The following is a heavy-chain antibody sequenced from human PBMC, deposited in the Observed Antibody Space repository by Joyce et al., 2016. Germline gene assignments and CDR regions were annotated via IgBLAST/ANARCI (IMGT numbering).Heavy chain of an antibody. D-gene: IGHD1/OR15-1a*01. Sequence: QLVESGGGLVQPGGSLKLSCVASGFPFSVSSMHGVRQDCGKSPEGVGRSREKAKNYGTSYGASVKGRFTFSSDDSKNTAYLEMNSLQTDDTAVYYCARPHQNNWHFALWGRG. J-gene: IGHJ2*01. CDR2: SREKAKNYGT. CDR3: ARPHQNNWHFAL. V-gene: IGHV3-73*02. CDR1: GFPFSVSS.